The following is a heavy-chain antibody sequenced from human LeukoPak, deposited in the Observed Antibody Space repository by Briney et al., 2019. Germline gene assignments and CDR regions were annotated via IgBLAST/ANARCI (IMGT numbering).Heavy chain of an antibody. CDR3: ASWDSSSRFGTTGFAP. D-gene: IGHD6-6*01. CDR1: GGSNGCYY. J-gene: IGHJ5*02. V-gene: IGHV4-59*13. Sequence: KPAETVSLTCSVCGGSNGCYYWSWLRHPQGGGREGIGYIYCRGTIHYNLSLKSRVTISVDTSKNQFSRKLSSVTAADTGVYSCASWDSSSRFGTTGFAPWGQGTLVTVPS. CDR2: IYCRGTI.